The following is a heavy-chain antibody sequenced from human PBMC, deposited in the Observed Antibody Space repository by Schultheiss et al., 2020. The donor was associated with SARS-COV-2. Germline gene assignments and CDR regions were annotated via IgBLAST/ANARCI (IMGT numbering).Heavy chain of an antibody. D-gene: IGHD2-8*02. J-gene: IGHJ4*02. CDR2: IYWDDDK. CDR1: GFSLSTSGVG. V-gene: IGHV2-5*02. Sequence: SGPTLVKPTQTLTLTCTFSGFSLSTSGVGVGWIRQPPGKALEWLALIYWDDDKRYSPSLKTRLTISKDTSKNQVVLTMTNMDPVDTATYYCARSVTGTRALVLFDYWGQGTLVTVSS. CDR3: ARSVTGTRALVLFDY.